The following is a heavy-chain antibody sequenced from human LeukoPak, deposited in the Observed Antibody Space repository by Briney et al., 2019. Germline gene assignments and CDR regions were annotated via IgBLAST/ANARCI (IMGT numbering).Heavy chain of an antibody. D-gene: IGHD6-13*01. CDR1: GFTFSSYW. Sequence: GGSLRLSCAACGFTFSSYWMSWVRQAPGKGLEWVANIKQDGSEKYYVDSVKGRFTISRDNAKNSLYLQMNSLRAEDTAVYYCARHTGYSSSSDYWGQGTLVTVSS. CDR2: IKQDGSEK. J-gene: IGHJ4*02. V-gene: IGHV3-7*01. CDR3: ARHTGYSSSSDY.